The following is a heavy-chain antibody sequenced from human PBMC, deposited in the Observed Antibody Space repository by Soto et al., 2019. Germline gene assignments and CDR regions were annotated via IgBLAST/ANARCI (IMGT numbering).Heavy chain of an antibody. V-gene: IGHV4-34*01. CDR3: ARDTRYSSSWEYYGMDV. Sequence: SETLSLTCAVSGGSFSGFYWSWIRQPPGKGLEWIGEINHSGRTNYNPFLKSRVTISVDTSKNQFSLKLKSVTAADTAVYYCARDTRYSSSWEYYGMDVWGQGTTVTVSS. J-gene: IGHJ6*02. CDR2: INHSGRT. CDR1: GGSFSGFY. D-gene: IGHD6-13*01.